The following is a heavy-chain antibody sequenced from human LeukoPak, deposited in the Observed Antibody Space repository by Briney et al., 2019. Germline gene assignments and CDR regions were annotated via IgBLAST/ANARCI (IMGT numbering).Heavy chain of an antibody. CDR3: ARVDSSRWNQYYYYMDV. CDR1: GYTFTNHH. V-gene: IGHV1-18*01. D-gene: IGHD6-13*01. CDR2: IRTHSGDT. Sequence: ASVKVSCKASGYTFTNHHITWLRQAPGQGLEWMGGIRTHSGDTNYAQKFQGRVTMTIDISTSTAYMELSSLRSDDTAVYYCARVDSSRWNQYYYYMDVWGKGTTVTVSS. J-gene: IGHJ6*03.